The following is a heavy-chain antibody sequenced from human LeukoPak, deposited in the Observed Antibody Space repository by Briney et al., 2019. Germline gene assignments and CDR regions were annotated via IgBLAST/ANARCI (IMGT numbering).Heavy chain of an antibody. CDR2: ITGSGDDT. CDR1: GFTFSSYT. D-gene: IGHD5/OR15-5a*01. CDR3: AKGDLGVCRYGMDV. V-gene: IGHV3-23*01. J-gene: IGHJ6*02. Sequence: GGSLRLSCAASGFTFSSYTMSWVRQAPGKGLEWVSAITGSGDDTYYVDSVKGRFTISRDNSENTLHLQTNSLSAEDRVVSYWAKGDLGVCRYGMDVWGQGTTVTVSS.